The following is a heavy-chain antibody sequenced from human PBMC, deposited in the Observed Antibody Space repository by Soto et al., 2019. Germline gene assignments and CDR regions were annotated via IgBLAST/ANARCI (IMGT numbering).Heavy chain of an antibody. J-gene: IGHJ5*02. D-gene: IGHD2-8*01. CDR2: IIPIFGTA. CDR1: GGTFSSYA. V-gene: IGHV1-69*13. CDR3: ARDLSNGKYNWFDP. Sequence: ASVKVSCKASGGTFSSYAISWVRQAPGQGLEWMGGIIPIFGTANYAQKFQGRVTITADESTSTAYMELSSLRSEDTAVYYCARDLSNGKYNWFDPWGQGTLVTVSS.